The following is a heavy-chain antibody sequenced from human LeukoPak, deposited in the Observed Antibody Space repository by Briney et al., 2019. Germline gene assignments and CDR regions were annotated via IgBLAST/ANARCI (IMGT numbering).Heavy chain of an antibody. CDR2: INPSGGST. Sequence: ASVKVSCKASGYTFTSYYIHWVRQAPGQGLERMGIINPSGGSTSYAQKLQGRVTMTRDTSTNTVYMELSSLRSEDTAVYYCARDPDDSGGYGAYWGQGTLVTVSS. CDR1: GYTFTSYY. CDR3: ARDPDDSGGYGAY. J-gene: IGHJ4*02. V-gene: IGHV1-46*04. D-gene: IGHD3-22*01.